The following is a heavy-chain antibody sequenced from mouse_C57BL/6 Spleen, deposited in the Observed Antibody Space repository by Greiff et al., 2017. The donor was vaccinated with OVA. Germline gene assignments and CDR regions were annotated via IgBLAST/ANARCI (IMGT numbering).Heavy chain of an antibody. Sequence: QVQLKQSGPELVKPGASVKISCKASGYAFSSSWMNWVKQRPGKGLEWIGRIYPGDGDTNYNGQFKGKATLTAEKSSSTAYMQLSSLTSEDSAVYFCSRDGNYPCYAMDYWGQGTSVTVSS. J-gene: IGHJ4*01. CDR3: SRDGNYPCYAMDY. V-gene: IGHV1-82*01. CDR1: GYAFSSSW. CDR2: IYPGDGDT. D-gene: IGHD2-1*01.